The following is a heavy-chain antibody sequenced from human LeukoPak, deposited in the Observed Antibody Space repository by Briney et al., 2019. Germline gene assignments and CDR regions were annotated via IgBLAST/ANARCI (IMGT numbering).Heavy chain of an antibody. D-gene: IGHD3-22*01. CDR2: IVVGSGNT. Sequence: SVKVSCKASGFTFTSSAMQWVRQARGQRLEWIGWIVVGSGNTNYAQKFQERVTITRDMSTSTAYMELSSLRSEDTAMYYCAAGQYDSSGYLEGGLDYWGQGTLLTVSS. V-gene: IGHV1-58*02. J-gene: IGHJ4*02. CDR1: GFTFTSSA. CDR3: AAGQYDSSGYLEGGLDY.